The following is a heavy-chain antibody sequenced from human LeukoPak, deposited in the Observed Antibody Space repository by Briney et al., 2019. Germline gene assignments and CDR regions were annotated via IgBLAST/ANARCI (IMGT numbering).Heavy chain of an antibody. Sequence: SVKVSCKASGGTFSSYAISWVRQAPGQGLEWMGGIIPIFGTANYAQKFQGRVTITTDESTSTAYMELSSLRSEDTAVCYCARVTDGYNPTSDFDYWGQGTLVTVSS. CDR3: ARVTDGYNPTSDFDY. V-gene: IGHV1-69*05. CDR1: GGTFSSYA. CDR2: IIPIFGTA. D-gene: IGHD5-24*01. J-gene: IGHJ4*02.